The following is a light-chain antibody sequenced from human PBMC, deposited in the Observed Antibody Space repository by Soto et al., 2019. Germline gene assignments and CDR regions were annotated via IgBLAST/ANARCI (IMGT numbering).Light chain of an antibody. Sequence: DIQMSQSPSSLSASVGDRVTVSCRASQGIGNDLAWYQQQPGKVPKLLIYGASTLQWGVPSRFSGSGSGTEFTLTISSLQPEDVATYYCQKYDRVPGTFGQGTKVEIK. V-gene: IGKV1-27*01. J-gene: IGKJ1*01. CDR2: GAS. CDR1: QGIGND. CDR3: QKYDRVPGT.